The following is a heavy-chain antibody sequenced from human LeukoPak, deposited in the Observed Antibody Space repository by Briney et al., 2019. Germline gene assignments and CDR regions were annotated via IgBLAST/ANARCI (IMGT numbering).Heavy chain of an antibody. D-gene: IGHD3-22*01. CDR3: ARATYYYDSSGPIDY. Sequence: SETLSLTCTVSSGSISSYYWSWIRQPPGKGLEWIGYIYYSGSTNYNPSLKSRVTISVDTSKNQFSLKLSSVTAADTAVYYCARATYYYDSSGPIDYWGQGTLVTVSS. CDR1: SGSISSYY. V-gene: IGHV4-59*01. CDR2: IYYSGST. J-gene: IGHJ4*02.